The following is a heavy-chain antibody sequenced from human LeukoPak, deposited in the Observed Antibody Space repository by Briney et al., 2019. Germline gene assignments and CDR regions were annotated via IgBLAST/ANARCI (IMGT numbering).Heavy chain of an antibody. CDR1: GGSFSVYY. V-gene: IGHV4-34*01. CDR2: INHSGST. J-gene: IGHJ4*02. Sequence: PSETLSLTCAVYGGSFSVYYWSWIRQPPGKGLEWIGEINHSGSTNYNPSLKSRVTISVDTSKNQFSLKLSSVTAADTAVYYCARVRRYCSGGSCYRNFDYWGQGTLVTVSS. CDR3: ARVRRYCSGGSCYRNFDY. D-gene: IGHD2-15*01.